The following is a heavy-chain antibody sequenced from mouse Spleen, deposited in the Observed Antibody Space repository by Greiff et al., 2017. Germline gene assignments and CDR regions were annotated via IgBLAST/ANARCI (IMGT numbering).Heavy chain of an antibody. D-gene: IGHD1-1*01. CDR1: GYSFTSYY. V-gene: IGHV1-66*01. J-gene: IGHJ2*01. Sequence: QVQLKQSGPELVKPGASVKISCKASGYSFTSYYIHWVKQRPGQGLEWIGWIYPGSGNTKYNEKFKGKATLTADTSSSTAYMQLSSLTSEDSAVYYCARHYGSSYDYYFDYWGQGTTLTVSS. CDR3: ARHYGSSYDYYFDY. CDR2: IYPGSGNT.